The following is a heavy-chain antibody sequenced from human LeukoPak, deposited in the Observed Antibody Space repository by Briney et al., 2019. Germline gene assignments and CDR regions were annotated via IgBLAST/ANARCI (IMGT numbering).Heavy chain of an antibody. J-gene: IGHJ3*02. CDR1: GFTFSNAW. CDR2: IKSKTDGGTT. D-gene: IGHD4-17*01. Sequence: GGSLRLSCAASGFTFSNAWMSWVRQAPGKGLEWVGRIKSKTDGGTTDYAAPVKGRFTIPRDDSKNTLYLQMNSLKTEDTAVYYCTTDHTVTTFGDAFDIWGQGTMVTVSS. CDR3: TTDHTVTTFGDAFDI. V-gene: IGHV3-15*01.